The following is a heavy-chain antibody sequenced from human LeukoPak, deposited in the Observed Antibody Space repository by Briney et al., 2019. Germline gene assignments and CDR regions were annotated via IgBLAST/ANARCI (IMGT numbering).Heavy chain of an antibody. J-gene: IGHJ5*02. D-gene: IGHD6-13*01. CDR1: GYSFTSQW. V-gene: IGHV5-51*01. CDR2: IYPGDSDT. Sequence: GESLKISCKGSGYSFTSQWIGWVRQMPGKGLEWMGFIYPGDSDTRYSPSFQGQVTISADKSISTAYLQWNSLKASDTAMYYYARHVGRITAADTRWFDPWGQGTLVTVSS. CDR3: ARHVGRITAADTRWFDP.